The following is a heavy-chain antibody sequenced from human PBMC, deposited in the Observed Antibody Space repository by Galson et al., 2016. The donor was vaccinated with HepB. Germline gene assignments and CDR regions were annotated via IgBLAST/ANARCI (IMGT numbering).Heavy chain of an antibody. J-gene: IGHJ4*02. CDR2: IKPNSGDT. V-gene: IGHV1-2*02. CDR3: AREHSYDRSGLPPLDY. CDR1: GYTFTAHY. D-gene: IGHD3-22*01. Sequence: SVKVSCKASGYTFTAHYMHWVRQAPGQGLEWMGWIKPNSGDTNYAQKFQGRVTMTRDTSISTAYMELGRLRSDDTAVYYCAREHSYDRSGLPPLDYWGQGTLVTVSS.